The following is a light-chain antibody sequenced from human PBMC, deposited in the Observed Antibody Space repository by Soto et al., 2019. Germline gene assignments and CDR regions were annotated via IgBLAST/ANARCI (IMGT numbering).Light chain of an antibody. CDR3: QQYGSSPYT. CDR1: QSVSSSY. Sequence: EIVLTQSPGTLSLSPGERATLSCRASQSVSSSYLAWYQQKPGQAPRLLIYGASSRATGIPDRFSGSGSGTDFTRTISSVEPEDFAVYYCQQYGSSPYTFGQGTNLEIK. J-gene: IGKJ2*01. V-gene: IGKV3-20*01. CDR2: GAS.